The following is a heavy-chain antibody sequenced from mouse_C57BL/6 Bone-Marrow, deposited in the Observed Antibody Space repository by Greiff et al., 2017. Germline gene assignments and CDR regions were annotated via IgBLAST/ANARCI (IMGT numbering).Heavy chain of an antibody. V-gene: IGHV1-19*01. Sequence: VQLQQSGPVLVKPGASVKMSCKASGYTFTDYYMNWVKQSHGKSLEWIGDINPYNGGTSYNQKFKGKATLTVDKSSSTAYMELNSLTSEDSAFYYGARGLYYFDYGGQGTTLTVSS. CDR1: GYTFTDYY. D-gene: IGHD6-1*01. CDR2: INPYNGGT. J-gene: IGHJ2*01. CDR3: ARGLYYFDY.